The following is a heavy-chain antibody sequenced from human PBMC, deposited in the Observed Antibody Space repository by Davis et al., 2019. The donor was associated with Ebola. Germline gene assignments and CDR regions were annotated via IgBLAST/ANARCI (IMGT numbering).Heavy chain of an antibody. J-gene: IGHJ4*02. CDR3: ARDSDDYSFDY. CDR2: VRSHGSDD. Sequence: GGPLRLSCAASGSTFSSYAMHWIPQAPGRGLEWVAFVRSHGSDDHYADSVKGRFTISRDNSKNTLYLQMNSLRPEDTAVYYCARDSDDYSFDYWGQGTLVTVSS. CDR1: GSTFSSYA. D-gene: IGHD4-11*01. V-gene: IGHV3-30*02.